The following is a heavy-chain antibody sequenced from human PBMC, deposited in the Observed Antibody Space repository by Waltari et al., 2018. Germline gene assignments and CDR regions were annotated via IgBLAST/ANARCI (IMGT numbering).Heavy chain of an antibody. J-gene: IGHJ4*02. D-gene: IGHD2-15*01. CDR1: GFTFSTHW. CDR2: IKQDGSEK. Sequence: EVQLVESGGALVQPGGSLRLPCAASGFTFSTHWMSWARQAPGKGLEWVANIKQDGSEKYYVDSVKGRFTISRDNAKNSLYLQMNSLRAEDSAVYHCVRGAVDNWGQGTLVTVSS. V-gene: IGHV3-7*01. CDR3: VRGAVDN.